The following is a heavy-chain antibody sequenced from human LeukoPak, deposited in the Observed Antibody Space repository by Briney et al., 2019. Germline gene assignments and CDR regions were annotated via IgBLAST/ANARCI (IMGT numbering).Heavy chain of an antibody. V-gene: IGHV3-74*01. Sequence: GGSLRLSCAASGFAFNKYWMHWVRQAPGKGLVWVSRINGDGSTTSYADSVKGRFTLSSDSSRNTVYFQLNNLRVEDTVIYYCAKASWVSSTDAVRWGQGTLVTVSS. CDR1: GFAFNKYW. CDR3: AKASWVSSTDAVR. D-gene: IGHD3-16*01. J-gene: IGHJ4*02. CDR2: INGDGSTT.